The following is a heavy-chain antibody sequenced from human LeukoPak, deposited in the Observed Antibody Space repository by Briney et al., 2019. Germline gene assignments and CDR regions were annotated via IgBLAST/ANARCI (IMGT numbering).Heavy chain of an antibody. J-gene: IGHJ4*02. V-gene: IGHV4-4*02. CDR3: AREGGFYRPLDY. Sequence: SSETLSLTCGVSGVSVSSTNWWTWIRQPPGKGLEWIGEAHLDGRTNFNPSLKSRLTMSVDLSENHVSLKLTSVTAADTAVYYCAREGGFYRPLDYSGQGTLVTVSS. CDR1: GVSVSSTNW. CDR2: AHLDGRT. D-gene: IGHD6-25*01.